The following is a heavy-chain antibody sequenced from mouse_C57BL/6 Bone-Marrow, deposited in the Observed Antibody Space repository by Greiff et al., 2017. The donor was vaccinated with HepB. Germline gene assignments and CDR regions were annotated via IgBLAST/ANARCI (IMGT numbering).Heavy chain of an antibody. CDR3: ARARDYDGCAY. J-gene: IGHJ3*01. Sequence: EVQGVESGPVLVKPGASVKMSCKASGYTFTDYYMNWVKQSHGKSLEWIGVINPYNGGTSYNQKFKGKATLTVDKSSSTAYMELNSLTSEDSAVYYCARARDYDGCAYWGQGTLVTVSA. D-gene: IGHD2-4*01. V-gene: IGHV1-19*01. CDR1: GYTFTDYY. CDR2: INPYNGGT.